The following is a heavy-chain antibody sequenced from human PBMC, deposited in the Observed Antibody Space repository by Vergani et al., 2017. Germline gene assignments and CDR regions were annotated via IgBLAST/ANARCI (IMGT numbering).Heavy chain of an antibody. CDR3: ARDPRDGYNYKELGFDY. V-gene: IGHV4-30-4*08. Sequence: QVQLQESGPGLVKPSQTLSLTCTVSGGSISSGDYYWSWIRQPPGKGLEWIGYIYYSGSTYYNPSLKSRVTISVDTSKNQFSLKLSSVTAADTAVYYCARDPRDGYNYKELGFDYWGQGTLVTVSS. D-gene: IGHD5-24*01. CDR2: IYYSGST. CDR1: GGSISSGDYY. J-gene: IGHJ4*02.